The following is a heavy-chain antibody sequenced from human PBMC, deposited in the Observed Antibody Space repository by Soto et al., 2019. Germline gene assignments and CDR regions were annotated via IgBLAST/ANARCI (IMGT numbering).Heavy chain of an antibody. J-gene: IGHJ6*03. CDR2: INAGNGNT. D-gene: IGHD4-17*01. V-gene: IGHV1-3*01. CDR3: ARDLNYGDYVHMDYMDV. Sequence: ASVKVSCKASGYTFTSYAMHWVCQAPGQRLEWMGWINAGNGNTKYSQKFQGRVTITRDTSASTAYMELSSLRSEDTAVYYCARDLNYGDYVHMDYMDVWGKGTTVTVSS. CDR1: GYTFTSYA.